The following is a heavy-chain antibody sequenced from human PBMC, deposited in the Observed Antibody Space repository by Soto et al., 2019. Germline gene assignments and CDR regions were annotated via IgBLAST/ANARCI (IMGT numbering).Heavy chain of an antibody. J-gene: IGHJ3*02. CDR3: ASYYGQDAFDI. CDR2: ISYDGSNN. D-gene: IGHD3-10*01. Sequence: QVQLVESGGGVVQPGRSLRLSCAASGFTFRSYAMHWVRQAPGKGLEWVAVISYDGSNNYYADSVKGRFTISRDNSKNTLYLHMNSLRAEDTAVFYCASYYGQDAFDIWGQGTMVTVSS. CDR1: GFTFRSYA. V-gene: IGHV3-30-3*01.